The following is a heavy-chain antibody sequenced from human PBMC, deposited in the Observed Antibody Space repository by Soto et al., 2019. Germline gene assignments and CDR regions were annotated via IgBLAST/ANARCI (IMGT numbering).Heavy chain of an antibody. J-gene: IGHJ5*02. V-gene: IGHV3-21*01. CDR1: GFTFNTYD. CDR3: VRSGTARLLRHSWFDT. D-gene: IGHD2-21*01. Sequence: EVQLVESGGGLVKPGGSLRLSCAASGFTFNTYDMNWVRQAPGKGLEWVSSIPTSSAYIYYADSLKGRITISRDNAKNSLFLQMTSLRAEDTAVYYCVRSGTARLLRHSWFDTWGQGTLVTVSS. CDR2: IPTSSAYI.